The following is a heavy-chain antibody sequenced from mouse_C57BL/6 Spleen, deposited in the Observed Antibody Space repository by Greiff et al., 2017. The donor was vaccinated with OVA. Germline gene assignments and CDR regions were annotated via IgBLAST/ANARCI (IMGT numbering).Heavy chain of an antibody. CDR2: IDPNSGGT. Sequence: VQLQQPGAELVKPGASVKLSCKASGYTFTSYWMHWVKQRPGRGLEWIGRIDPNSGGTKYNEKFKSKATLTVDKPSSTAYMQLSSLTSEYSAVYYCAKAYYSNYWYFDVWGTGTTVTVSS. V-gene: IGHV1-72*01. J-gene: IGHJ1*03. CDR3: AKAYYSNYWYFDV. D-gene: IGHD2-5*01. CDR1: GYTFTSYW.